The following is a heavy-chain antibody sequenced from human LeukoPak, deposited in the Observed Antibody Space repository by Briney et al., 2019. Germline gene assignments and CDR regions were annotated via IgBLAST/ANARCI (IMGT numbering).Heavy chain of an antibody. J-gene: IGHJ5*02. CDR1: GGSISSSSYY. Sequence: SETLSLTCTVSGGSISSSSYYWGWIRQPPGKGLEWIGSIYYSGSTYYNPSLKSRVTISVDTSKNQFSLKLSSVTAADTAVYYCARRFLMVRGRGWFDPWGQGTLVTVSS. CDR3: ARRFLMVRGRGWFDP. CDR2: IYYSGST. D-gene: IGHD3-10*01. V-gene: IGHV4-39*01.